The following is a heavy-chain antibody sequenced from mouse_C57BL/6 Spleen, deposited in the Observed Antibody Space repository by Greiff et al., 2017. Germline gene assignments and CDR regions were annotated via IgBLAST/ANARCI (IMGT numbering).Heavy chain of an antibody. J-gene: IGHJ4*01. V-gene: IGHV1-53*01. CDR1: GYTFTSYW. CDR3: AREGTTVVAHYYAMDY. CDR2: INPSNGGT. Sequence: VQLQQPGTELVKPGASVKLSCKASGYTFTSYWMHWVKPRPGQGLEWIGNINPSNGGTNYNEKFKSKATLTVDKSSSTAYMQLSSLTSEDSAVYYCAREGTTVVAHYYAMDYWGQGTSVTVSS. D-gene: IGHD1-1*01.